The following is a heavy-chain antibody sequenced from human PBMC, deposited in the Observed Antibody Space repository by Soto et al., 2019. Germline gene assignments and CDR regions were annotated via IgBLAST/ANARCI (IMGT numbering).Heavy chain of an antibody. Sequence: GGSLRLSCAASGFTFSSYWMHWVRQAPGKGLVWVSRINSDGSSTSYADSVKGRFTISRDNAKNTLYLQMNSLRAEDTAVYYCASPSLSDYYYYYGMDVWGQGTTVTVS. J-gene: IGHJ6*02. CDR1: GFTFSSYW. D-gene: IGHD3-16*02. CDR2: INSDGSST. V-gene: IGHV3-74*01. CDR3: ASPSLSDYYYYYGMDV.